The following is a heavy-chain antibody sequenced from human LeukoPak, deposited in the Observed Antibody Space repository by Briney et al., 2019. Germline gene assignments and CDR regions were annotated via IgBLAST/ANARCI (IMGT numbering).Heavy chain of an antibody. CDR2: IKQDGSEK. CDR1: GFTFSSYW. V-gene: IGHV3-7*01. CDR3: ARHRVPGWFDP. D-gene: IGHD4/OR15-4a*01. J-gene: IGHJ5*02. Sequence: PGGTLRLSCAASGFTFSSYWMSWVRQAPGKGLEWVANIKQDGSEKYYVDSVKGRFTISRDNAKNSLYLQMNSLRAEDTAVYYCARHRVPGWFDPWGQGTLVTVSS.